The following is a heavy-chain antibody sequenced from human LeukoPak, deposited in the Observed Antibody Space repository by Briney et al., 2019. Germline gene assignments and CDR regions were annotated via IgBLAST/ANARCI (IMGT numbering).Heavy chain of an antibody. J-gene: IGHJ4*02. V-gene: IGHV3-53*01. CDR2: IYSDGNT. D-gene: IGHD4-23*01. CDR1: GFSVSNNY. Sequence: GGSLRLSCAVSGFSVSNNYMSWVRQAPGKGLAWASVIYSDGNTYYAESVKGRFTISRDNSKNTLYLQMNSLRAEDTAVYYCARGGGGGNPFDYWGQGTLVTVSS. CDR3: ARGGGGGNPFDY.